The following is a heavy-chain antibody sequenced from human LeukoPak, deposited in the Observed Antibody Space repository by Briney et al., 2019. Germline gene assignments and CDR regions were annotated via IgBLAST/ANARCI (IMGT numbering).Heavy chain of an antibody. J-gene: IGHJ5*02. Sequence: SETLSLTCTVSGGSISSHYWNWIRQPPGKGLEWIGKISYSGSTYYNPSLKSRVTISVDTSKDQFSLKLSSVTAADTAVYYCARHFNQGFDPWGQGTLVTVSS. CDR3: ARHFNQGFDP. CDR2: ISYSGST. V-gene: IGHV4-59*08. CDR1: GGSISSHY.